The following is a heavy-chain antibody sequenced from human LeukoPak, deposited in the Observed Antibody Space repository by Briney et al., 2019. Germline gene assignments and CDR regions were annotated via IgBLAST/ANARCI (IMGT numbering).Heavy chain of an antibody. D-gene: IGHD1-26*01. J-gene: IGHJ4*02. CDR2: MSSSSGLI. CDR1: GFTFSRYS. Sequence: PGGSLRLSCAASGFTFSRYSMNWVRQAPGKGLEWVSSMSSSSGLIYYGDSVKGRFTVSRGNAKRSLYLPMNSLRADDTAVYYCAREFDGSASGAGYWGQGTLVTVSS. V-gene: IGHV3-21*01. CDR3: AREFDGSASGAGY.